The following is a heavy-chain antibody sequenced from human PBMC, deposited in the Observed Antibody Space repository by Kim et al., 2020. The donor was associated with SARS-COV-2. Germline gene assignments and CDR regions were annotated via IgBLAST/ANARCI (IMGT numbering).Heavy chain of an antibody. D-gene: IGHD3-22*01. J-gene: IGHJ4*02. Sequence: GGSLRLSCAASGFTFSSYWMSWVRQAPGKGLEWVSNIKQDGSEKYYVDSVKGRFTISRDNAKNSLYLQMNSRRAEDTAVYYCARDRTDTYYYDSSGYPLYYFDYWGQGTLVTVSS. CDR3: ARDRTDTYYYDSSGYPLYYFDY. CDR2: IKQDGSEK. V-gene: IGHV3-7*01. CDR1: GFTFSSYW.